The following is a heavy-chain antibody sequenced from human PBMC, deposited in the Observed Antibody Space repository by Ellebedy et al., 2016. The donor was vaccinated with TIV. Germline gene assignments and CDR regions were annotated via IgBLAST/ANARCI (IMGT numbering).Heavy chain of an antibody. CDR3: ARDPSPEEYQLLGTYYYYMDV. CDR2: ISYDGSNK. Sequence: GGSLRLXXAASGFTFSSYAMHWVRQAPGKGLEWVAVISYDGSNKYYADSVKGRFTISRDNSKNTLYLQMNSLRAEDTAVYYCARDPSPEEYQLLGTYYYYMDVWGKGTTVTVSS. CDR1: GFTFSSYA. V-gene: IGHV3-30-3*01. J-gene: IGHJ6*03. D-gene: IGHD2-2*01.